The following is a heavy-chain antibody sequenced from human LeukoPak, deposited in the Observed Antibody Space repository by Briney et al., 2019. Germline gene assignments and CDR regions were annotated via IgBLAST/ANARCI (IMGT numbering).Heavy chain of an antibody. V-gene: IGHV4-59*01. D-gene: IGHD2-2*01. J-gene: IGHJ4*02. CDR1: GGSISSYY. Sequence: SETLSLTCTVSGGSISSYYWSWLRQPPGKGLEWIGYIYYSGSTNYNPSLKSRVTISVDTSKNQFSLKLSSVTAADTAVYYCARAVLGYCSSTSCYPYEDYWGQGTLVTVSS. CDR2: IYYSGST. CDR3: ARAVLGYCSSTSCYPYEDY.